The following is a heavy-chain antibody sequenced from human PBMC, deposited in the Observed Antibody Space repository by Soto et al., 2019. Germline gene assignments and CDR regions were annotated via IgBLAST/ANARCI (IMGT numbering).Heavy chain of an antibody. J-gene: IGHJ4*02. V-gene: IGHV3-23*01. Sequence: EVQLLESGGGLVQPGGSLRLSCAASGFTFSSYAMSWVHQAPGKGLEWVSAISGSGGSTYYADSVKGRFTISRDNSKNTLYLQMNSLRAEDTAVYYCAGYCSGGSCYFDYWGQGTLVTVSS. CDR3: AGYCSGGSCYFDY. D-gene: IGHD2-15*01. CDR2: ISGSGGST. CDR1: GFTFSSYA.